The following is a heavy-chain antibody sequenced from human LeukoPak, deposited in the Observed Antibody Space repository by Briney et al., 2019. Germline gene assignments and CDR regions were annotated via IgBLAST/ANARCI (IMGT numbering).Heavy chain of an antibody. Sequence: GASVYVSCKASRGIYSSYASSWVRQAPGQGLEWMGGSNPIFGTANYAQKFQGRVTITEDKSTSTDYMELSSLRSEDTAVYYCASGVDIVAPYDYWGQGTLVTVSS. CDR3: ASGVDIVAPYDY. CDR2: SNPIFGTA. D-gene: IGHD5-12*01. CDR1: RGIYSSYA. V-gene: IGHV1-69*06. J-gene: IGHJ4*02.